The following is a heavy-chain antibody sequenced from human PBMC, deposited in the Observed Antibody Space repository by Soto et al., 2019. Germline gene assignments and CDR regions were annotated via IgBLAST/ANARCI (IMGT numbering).Heavy chain of an antibody. CDR3: ARGLYTSGWYMDRFDF. V-gene: IGHV3-7*04. CDR1: GFTFSNFW. CDR2: VKPDGSGK. Sequence: EVQLVESGGGLVQPGGSLRLCCAASGFTFSNFWMSWVRQAPGKGLEWVANVKPDGSGKYYQDSVRGRFTISRDNDKNSLHLQIDSLRVEDTAVYYCARGLYTSGWYMDRFDFWGQGTLVTVSS. J-gene: IGHJ4*02. D-gene: IGHD6-19*01.